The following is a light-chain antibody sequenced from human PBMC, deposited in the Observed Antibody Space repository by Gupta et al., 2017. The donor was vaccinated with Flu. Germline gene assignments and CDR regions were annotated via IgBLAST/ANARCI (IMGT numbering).Light chain of an antibody. J-gene: IGLJ1*01. CDR2: GKN. CDR3: TSRDRSGAQYV. V-gene: IGLV3-19*01. CDR1: SLISLY. Sequence: SSLRTPVLAVSVDSGVTAKLTYQGDSLISLYESWYQQKPGQAPVLVISGKNNRPSGIPDRFSGSSSGNTASLTITGAQAEDEADYYCTSRDRSGAQYVFGTGTTVTVL.